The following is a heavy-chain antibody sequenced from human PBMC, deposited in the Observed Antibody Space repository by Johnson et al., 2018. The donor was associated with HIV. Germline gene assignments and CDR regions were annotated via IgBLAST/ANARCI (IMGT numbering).Heavy chain of an antibody. Sequence: VQLVESGGGLVQPGGSLRLSCAASGFTFSSYAMSWVRQAPGKGLEWVSAISGSGGSTYYADSVKGRFTISRDKSKNTLYLQMNSLRAEDTAVYYCARGPGLFSRPEQFAFDIWGQGTMVTVSS. CDR3: ARGPGLFSRPEQFAFDI. CDR1: GFTFSSYA. D-gene: IGHD2-2*01. J-gene: IGHJ3*02. V-gene: IGHV3-23*04. CDR2: ISGSGGST.